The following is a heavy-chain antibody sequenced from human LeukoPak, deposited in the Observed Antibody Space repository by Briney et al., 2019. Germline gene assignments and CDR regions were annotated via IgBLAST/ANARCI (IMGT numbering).Heavy chain of an antibody. D-gene: IGHD3-22*01. CDR2: IYYSGST. J-gene: IGHJ4*02. V-gene: IGHV4-59*01. CDR1: GGSISSYY. CDR3: ARDGYYDSSGHSEFDY. Sequence: PSETLSLTCTVSGGSISSYYWSWIRQPPGKGLEWIGYIYYSGSTNYNPSLKSRVTISVDTSKNQFSLKLSSVTAADTAVYYCARDGYYDSSGHSEFDYWGQGTLVTVSS.